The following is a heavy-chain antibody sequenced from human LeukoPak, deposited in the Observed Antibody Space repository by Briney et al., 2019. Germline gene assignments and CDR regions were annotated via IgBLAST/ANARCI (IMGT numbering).Heavy chain of an antibody. D-gene: IGHD1-1*01. J-gene: IGHJ5*02. Sequence: GASVTVSCMPSGGTSSSYAISWVRHAPGQGLEWMGRIIPILGIANYAQKFQGRVTITADKSTSTAYMELSSLRSEDTAVYYCARAIGTTEWFDPWGQGTLVTVSS. CDR3: ARAIGTTEWFDP. CDR2: IIPILGIA. CDR1: GGTSSSYA. V-gene: IGHV1-69*04.